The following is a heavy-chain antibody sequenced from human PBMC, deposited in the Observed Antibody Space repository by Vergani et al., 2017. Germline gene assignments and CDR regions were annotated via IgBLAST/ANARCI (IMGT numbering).Heavy chain of an antibody. CDR3: VRDVRVSRT. CDR1: GFTLSSHA. J-gene: IGHJ3*01. CDR2: IWYDGSKE. V-gene: IGHV3-33*01. Sequence: VQLLESGGGVVQPGRSLRLSCAGSGFTLSSHAMHWVRQAPGKGLEWVAFIWYDGSKEYYADSVKGRFTISRDNSKNTLYLDMSSLRAEDTAVYYCVRDVRVSRTWGQGTLVAVSS.